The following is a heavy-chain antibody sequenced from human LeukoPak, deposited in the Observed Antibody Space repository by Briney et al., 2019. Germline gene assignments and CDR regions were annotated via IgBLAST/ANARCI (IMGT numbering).Heavy chain of an antibody. CDR3: AKVGSLDIVVVPDYYFDY. J-gene: IGHJ4*02. D-gene: IGHD2-2*03. CDR2: IRYDGSNR. CDR1: GFRFSSYG. Sequence: GGSLRLSCAASGFRFSSYGMHWVRQAPGKGLEWVAFIRYDGSNRYYADSVKGRFTISRDNSKNTLYLQMNSLRAEDTAVYYCAKVGSLDIVVVPDYYFDYWGQGTLVTVSS. V-gene: IGHV3-30*02.